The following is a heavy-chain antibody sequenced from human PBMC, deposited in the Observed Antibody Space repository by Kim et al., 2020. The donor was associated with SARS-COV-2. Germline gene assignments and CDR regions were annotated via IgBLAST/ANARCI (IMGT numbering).Heavy chain of an antibody. CDR1: GYTLTSYG. V-gene: IGHV1-18*03. J-gene: IGHJ4*02. D-gene: IGHD6-13*01. CDR3: ARDGAAAAGTGDYFDY. CDR2: ISTYNGNT. Sequence: ASVKVSCKASGYTLTSYGITWVRQDPGQGREWMGWISTYNGNTKYAQNFQGRVTMTSDTSTSTAYMELRSLRSDDMAVYYCARDGAAAAGTGDYFDYWGQGTLVTVSS.